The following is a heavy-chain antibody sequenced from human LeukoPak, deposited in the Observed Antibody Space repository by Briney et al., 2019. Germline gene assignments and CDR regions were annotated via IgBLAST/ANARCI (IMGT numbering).Heavy chain of an antibody. CDR2: IIPIFGTA. J-gene: IGHJ5*02. V-gene: IGHV1-69*13. CDR3: ARAGGIGYCSSTSCSYNWFDP. CDR1: GGTFISYA. Sequence: SVKVSCKASGGTFISYAISWVRQAPGQGLEWMGGIIPIFGTANYAQKFQGRVTITADESTSTAYMELSSLRSEDTAVYYCARAGGIGYCSSTSCSYNWFDPWGQGTLVTVSS. D-gene: IGHD2-2*01.